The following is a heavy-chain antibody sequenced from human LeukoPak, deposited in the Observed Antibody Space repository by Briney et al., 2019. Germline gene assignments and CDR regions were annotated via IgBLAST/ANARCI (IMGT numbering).Heavy chain of an antibody. CDR2: ISWDGGST. D-gene: IGHD5-18*01. V-gene: IGHV3-43D*03. CDR1: GFTFSSYS. Sequence: TGGSLRLSCAASGFTFSSYSMNWVRQAPGKGLEWVSLISWDGGSTYYADSVKGRFTISRDNSKNSLYLQMNSLRAEDTALYYCAKAAYSYGRYYYYYYMDVWGKGTTVTVSS. J-gene: IGHJ6*03. CDR3: AKAAYSYGRYYYYYYMDV.